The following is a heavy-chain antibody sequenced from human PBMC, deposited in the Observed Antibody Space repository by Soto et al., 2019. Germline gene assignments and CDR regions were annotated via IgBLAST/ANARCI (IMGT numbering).Heavy chain of an antibody. Sequence: QITLKESGPTLVEPTQTLTLTCAFSGFSLSTSGVGVGWIRQPPGKALEWLAFIYWHDDKRYSPSLKTRLTVIKXXSXTLXVLIMTNMDPVDTATYYCAYRQEYRGSWDSGWFAPRGQGTLVTVSS. D-gene: IGHD6-6*01. CDR2: IYWHDDK. V-gene: IGHV2-5*01. CDR3: AYRQEYRGSWDSGWFAP. J-gene: IGHJ5*02. CDR1: GFSLSTSGVG.